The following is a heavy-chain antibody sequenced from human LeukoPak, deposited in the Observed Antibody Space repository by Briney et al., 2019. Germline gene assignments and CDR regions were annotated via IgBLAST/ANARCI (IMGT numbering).Heavy chain of an antibody. CDR2: IKQDGSEK. CDR1: GFTFSSYW. D-gene: IGHD3-3*01. CDR3: ARGQKKRYYDFWSGYSPPGHY. Sequence: GGSLRLSCAASGFTFSSYWMSWVRQAPGKGLEWVANIKQDGSEKYYVDSVKGRFTISRDNAKNSLYPQMNSLRAEDTAVYYCARGQKKRYYDFWSGYSPPGHYWGQGTLVTVSS. V-gene: IGHV3-7*01. J-gene: IGHJ4*02.